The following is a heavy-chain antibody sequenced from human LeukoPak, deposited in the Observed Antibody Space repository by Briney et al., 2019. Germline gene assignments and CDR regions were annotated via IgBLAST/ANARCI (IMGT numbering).Heavy chain of an antibody. D-gene: IGHD3-22*01. Sequence: GGSLILSCAASGFTLSSYGMDWVRQAPGKGVEWVGVIRYDGSNKYYADSVKGQFTISRDNSKNKLYLQMNSLRAEDTAVYYCAKIFGYYYDSSGYFTAWGQGTLVTVSS. CDR1: GFTLSSYG. V-gene: IGHV3-30*02. J-gene: IGHJ5*02. CDR3: AKIFGYYYDSSGYFTA. CDR2: IRYDGSNK.